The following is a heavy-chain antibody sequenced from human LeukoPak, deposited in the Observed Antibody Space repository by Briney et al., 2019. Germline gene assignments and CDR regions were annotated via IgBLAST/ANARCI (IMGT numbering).Heavy chain of an antibody. CDR1: GFTASSNY. CDR2: IYSAGGT. D-gene: IGHD3-3*01. CDR3: ARFLGRITISGVVPYGMDV. V-gene: IGHV3-53*04. Sequence: TGGSLRLSCAASGFTASSNYMTWVRQAPGKGLECVSLIYSAGGTYYTDSVKGRFTISRHSSKNTLYLQMNSLRGEDTAVYYCARFLGRITISGVVPYGMDVWGQGTTVTVSS. J-gene: IGHJ6*02.